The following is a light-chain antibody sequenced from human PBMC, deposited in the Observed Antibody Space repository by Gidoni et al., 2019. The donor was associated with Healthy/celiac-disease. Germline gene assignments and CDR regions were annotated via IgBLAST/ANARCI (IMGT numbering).Light chain of an antibody. CDR1: QSVSSY. CDR3: QQRSNWHPIT. V-gene: IGKV3-11*01. J-gene: IGKJ5*01. CDR2: DAS. Sequence: EIVFTHSPATLSLSPGERATLSCRASQSVSSYLAWYQQKPGQAPRLLLYDASNRATGIPARFSGSGSGTDFTLTISSLEPEDFAVYYCQQRSNWHPITFGQGTRLEIK.